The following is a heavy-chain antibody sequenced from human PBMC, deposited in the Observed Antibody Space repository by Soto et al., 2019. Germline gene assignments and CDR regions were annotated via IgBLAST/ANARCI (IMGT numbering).Heavy chain of an antibody. Sequence: SQTLSLTCAISGDSVSSNSAAWNWIRQSPSRGLEWLGRTLYRSKWYNDYAVSVKSRITINPDTSRNQFSLHLNSVTPDDTAVYYCARYPSSSRDLDYWGQGTLVTVSS. CDR1: GDSVSSNSAA. V-gene: IGHV6-1*01. CDR2: TLYRSKWYN. D-gene: IGHD6-6*01. CDR3: ARYPSSSRDLDY. J-gene: IGHJ4*02.